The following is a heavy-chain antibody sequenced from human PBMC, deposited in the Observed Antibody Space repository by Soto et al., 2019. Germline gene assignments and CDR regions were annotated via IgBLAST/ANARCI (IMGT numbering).Heavy chain of an antibody. Sequence: PGGSLRLSCAASGFTFSNAWMNWVRQAPGKGLEWVGRIKSKTDGGTTDYAAPVKGRFTISRDDSKNTLYLQMNSLKTEDTAVYYCTHSGLVLLWFGDRVEWFDPWGQGTLVTVS. V-gene: IGHV3-15*07. CDR3: THSGLVLLWFGDRVEWFDP. J-gene: IGHJ5*02. CDR2: IKSKTDGGTT. CDR1: GFTFSNAW. D-gene: IGHD3-10*01.